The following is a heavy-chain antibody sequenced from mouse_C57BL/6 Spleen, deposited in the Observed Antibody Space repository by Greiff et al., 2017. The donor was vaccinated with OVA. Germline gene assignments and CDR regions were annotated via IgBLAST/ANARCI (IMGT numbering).Heavy chain of an antibody. CDR2: IWGDGST. CDR1: GFSLTSHG. J-gene: IGHJ4*01. D-gene: IGHD1-1*02. Sequence: VKPMESGPGPVAPSQSLSITCTVSGFSLTSHGVSWVRQPPGTGLEWLGVIWGDGSTNYHSALISRLSISKDNPKSQVFLKLNSLQTDDTATYYCAKPSYCGGSYAMDYWGQGTSVTVSS. CDR3: AKPSYCGGSYAMDY. V-gene: IGHV2-3*01.